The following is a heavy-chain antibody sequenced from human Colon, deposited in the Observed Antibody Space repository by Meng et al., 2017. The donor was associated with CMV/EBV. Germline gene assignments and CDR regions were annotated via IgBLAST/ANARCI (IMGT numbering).Heavy chain of an antibody. CDR2: IDTSGYTV. J-gene: IGHJ4*02. D-gene: IGHD4-11*01. CDR1: GFMFSNYE. Sequence: GGSLRLSCAASGFMFSNYEMNWVRQAPGKGLEWVSYIDTSGYTVSYGDSVKGRFTISRDNAENSLYLQMNSLRAEDTAVYYCARDMGIYTNYVYYWGQGTLVTVSS. CDR3: ARDMGIYTNYVYY. V-gene: IGHV3-48*03.